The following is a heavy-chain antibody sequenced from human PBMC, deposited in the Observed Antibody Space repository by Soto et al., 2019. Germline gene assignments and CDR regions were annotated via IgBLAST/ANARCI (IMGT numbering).Heavy chain of an antibody. V-gene: IGHV3-23*01. CDR2: ISGSGGST. CDR1: GFTFSSYA. D-gene: IGHD4-17*01. Sequence: VQLLESGGGLVQPGGSLRLSCAASGFTFSSYAMSWVRQAPGKGLEWVSAISGSGGSTYYADSVKGRFTISRDNSKNTLYLQMNSLRAEDTAVYYCAKSQKQLYDYGDYFDYWGQGTLVTVSS. J-gene: IGHJ4*02. CDR3: AKSQKQLYDYGDYFDY.